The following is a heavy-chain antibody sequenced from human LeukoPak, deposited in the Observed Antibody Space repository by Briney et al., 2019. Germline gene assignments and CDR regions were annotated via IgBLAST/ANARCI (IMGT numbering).Heavy chain of an antibody. Sequence: ASVKVSCKASGYTFTSYGISWVRQAPGRGLEWMGWISAYNGNTNYAQKLQGRVTMTTDTSTSTAYMELRSLRSDDTAVYYCARVRYSGYDYPDFDYWGQGTLVTVSS. V-gene: IGHV1-18*01. CDR2: ISAYNGNT. D-gene: IGHD5-12*01. CDR1: GYTFTSYG. CDR3: ARVRYSGYDYPDFDY. J-gene: IGHJ4*02.